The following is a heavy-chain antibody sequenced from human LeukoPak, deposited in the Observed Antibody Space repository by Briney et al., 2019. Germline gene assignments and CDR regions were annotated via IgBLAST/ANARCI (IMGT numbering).Heavy chain of an antibody. CDR2: ISYDGSNK. CDR3: AKDTGRVVVAATLDS. V-gene: IGHV3-30*18. Sequence: GGSLRLSCAASGFTFSGYGMHWVRQAPGKGLEWVAVISYDGSNKYYADSVKGRFTISRDNSKNTLYLQMNSLRAEDTAVYYCAKDTGRVVVAATLDSWGQGTLVTVSS. D-gene: IGHD2-15*01. J-gene: IGHJ4*02. CDR1: GFTFSGYG.